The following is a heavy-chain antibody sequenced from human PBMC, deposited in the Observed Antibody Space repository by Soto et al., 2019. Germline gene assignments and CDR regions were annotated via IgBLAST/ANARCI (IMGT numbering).Heavy chain of an antibody. CDR3: ARGSINDFWSGYRFDC. CDR2: IIPILGIA. CDR1: GGTFSSYT. Sequence: SVKVSCKASGGTFSSYTISWVRQAPGQGLEWMGRIIPILGIANYAQKFQGRVTITADKSTSTAYMELSSLRSEDTAVYYCARGSINDFWSGYRFDCWGQGTLVTVSS. V-gene: IGHV1-69*02. D-gene: IGHD3-3*01. J-gene: IGHJ4*02.